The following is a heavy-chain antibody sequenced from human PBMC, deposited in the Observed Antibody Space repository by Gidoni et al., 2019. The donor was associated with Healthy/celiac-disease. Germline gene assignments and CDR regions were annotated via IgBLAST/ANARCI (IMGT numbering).Heavy chain of an antibody. CDR3: ANLNSGSDGWFDY. D-gene: IGHD1-26*01. Sequence: QVQLVESGGGVVQPGRSLRLSCAASGFTFSSYGMHWVRQAPGKGLEWVAVISYDGSNKYYADAVKGRFTISRDNSKNTLCLQMNSLRAEDTAVYYCANLNSGSDGWFDYWGQGTLVTVSS. J-gene: IGHJ4*02. CDR2: ISYDGSNK. V-gene: IGHV3-30*18. CDR1: GFTFSSYG.